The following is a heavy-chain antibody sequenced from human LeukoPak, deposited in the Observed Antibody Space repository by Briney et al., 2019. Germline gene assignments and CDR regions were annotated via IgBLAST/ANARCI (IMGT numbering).Heavy chain of an antibody. D-gene: IGHD3-22*01. CDR1: GYTFTSYY. Sequence: GASVKVSCKASGYTFTSYYIHWVRQAPGQGLEWMGIINPSGGSTSYAQEFQGRVTMTRDTSTSTVYMELSSLRSEDTAVYYCARDKSSPEYYYDSSGYYSNWGQGTLVTVSS. CDR2: INPSGGST. V-gene: IGHV1-46*03. J-gene: IGHJ4*02. CDR3: ARDKSSPEYYYDSSGYYSN.